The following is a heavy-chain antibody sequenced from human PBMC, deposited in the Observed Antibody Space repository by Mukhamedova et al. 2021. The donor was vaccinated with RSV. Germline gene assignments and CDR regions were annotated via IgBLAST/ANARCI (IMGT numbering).Heavy chain of an antibody. Sequence: AQKLQGRVTMTTDTSTSTAYMELRSLRSDDTAVYYCARDQFEGIDYWGQGTLVTVSS. J-gene: IGHJ4*02. D-gene: IGHD3-10*01. CDR3: ARDQFEGIDY. V-gene: IGHV1-18*01.